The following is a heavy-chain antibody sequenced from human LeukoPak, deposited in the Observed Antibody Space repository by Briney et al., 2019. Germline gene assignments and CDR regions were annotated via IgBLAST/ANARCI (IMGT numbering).Heavy chain of an antibody. J-gene: IGHJ4*02. D-gene: IGHD5-12*01. CDR2: ISGSGGST. V-gene: IGHV3-23*01. Sequence: GGSLRLSCAASGFTFSSYAMSWVRQAPGKGLEWVSAISGSGGSTYYADSVKGRFTISRDNSKNTPYLQMNSLRAEDTAVYYCAKDLGYDGDYFDYWGQGTLVTVSS. CDR3: AKDLGYDGDYFDY. CDR1: GFTFSSYA.